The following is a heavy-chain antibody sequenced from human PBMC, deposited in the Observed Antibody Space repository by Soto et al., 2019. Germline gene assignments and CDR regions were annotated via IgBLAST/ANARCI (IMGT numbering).Heavy chain of an antibody. V-gene: IGHV1-69*01. CDR2: ISPMFHKA. Sequence: QLQLEQSGTEVKKPGSSVTVSCKASGGTFGNYAINWLRQGPGQGLQWMGDISPMFHKANYEQTFQGRVSITADESTNTVYMELSSLRSEDTALYYCAREVEVHTPFSGACGQGTLVTVSS. J-gene: IGHJ5*02. CDR3: AREVEVHTPFSGA. CDR1: GGTFGNYA. D-gene: IGHD3-10*01.